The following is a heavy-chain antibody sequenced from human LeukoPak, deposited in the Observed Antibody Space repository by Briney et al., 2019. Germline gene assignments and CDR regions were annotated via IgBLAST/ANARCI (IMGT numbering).Heavy chain of an antibody. J-gene: IGHJ4*02. D-gene: IGHD6-19*01. CDR2: INPNSGGT. V-gene: IGHV1-2*02. Sequence: ASVTVSFKSSGYTFTCYYMHWVRQAPGQGLEWMGWINPNSGGTNYAQKFQGRVTMTRDTSISTAYMELSRLRSDDTAVYYCARSTWLVRPHLDYWGQGTLVTVSS. CDR1: GYTFTCYY. CDR3: ARSTWLVRPHLDY.